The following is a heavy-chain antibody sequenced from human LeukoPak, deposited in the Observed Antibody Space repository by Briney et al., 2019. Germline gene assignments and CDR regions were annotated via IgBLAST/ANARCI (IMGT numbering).Heavy chain of an antibody. D-gene: IGHD5-18*01. V-gene: IGHV1-2*02. CDR2: TDPKSGDT. Sequence: VASVKVSCKASGYTFTGYYIHWVRQAPGEGLEWMGWTDPKSGDTKYAQKFQGRVTMTRDTSITTAYTEMSSLGSDDTAVYYCARGDRYSYGPGDWGQETLVTVSS. J-gene: IGHJ4*02. CDR3: ARGDRYSYGPGD. CDR1: GYTFTGYY.